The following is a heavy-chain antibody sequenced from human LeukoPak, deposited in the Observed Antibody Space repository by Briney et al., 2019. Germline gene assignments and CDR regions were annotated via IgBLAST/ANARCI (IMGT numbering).Heavy chain of an antibody. J-gene: IGHJ3*02. Sequence: SETLSLTCTVSGGSISSSSYYWGWIRQPPGKGLEWIGSIYYSGSTYYNPSLKSRVTISVDTTKNQFSLKLSSVTAADTAVYYCARDDIVVVTARDAFDIWGQGTMVTVSS. CDR1: GGSISSSSYY. CDR2: IYYSGST. CDR3: ARDDIVVVTARDAFDI. D-gene: IGHD2-21*02. V-gene: IGHV4-39*07.